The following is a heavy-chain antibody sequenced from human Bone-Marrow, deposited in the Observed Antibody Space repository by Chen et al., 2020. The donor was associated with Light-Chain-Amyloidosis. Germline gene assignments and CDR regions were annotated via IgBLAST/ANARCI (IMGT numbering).Heavy chain of an antibody. CDR1: GFTFNSYW. V-gene: IGHV3-74*01. Sequence: EVHLVESGGGLVQPGGSLGLSCAASGFTFNSYWMHWVRQAPGKGLVWLSSIEGDGYRTRYADVVRGRCTISRDNAKNTVYVEMTRLSAEDTAVYCCARAIIGEGSVGAECWGQGVLVTVSS. D-gene: IGHD3-10*01. CDR3: ARAIIGEGSVGAEC. CDR2: IEGDGYRT. J-gene: IGHJ4*02.